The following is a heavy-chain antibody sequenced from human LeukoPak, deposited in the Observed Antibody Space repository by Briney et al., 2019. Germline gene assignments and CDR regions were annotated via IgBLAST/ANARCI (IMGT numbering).Heavy chain of an antibody. Sequence: GGSLRLSCAASGLNFGGSTMHWVRQASGKWLEWVGRIRSKTYTYAPAYATAVKGRFTIYRDDSENTAYLQMNSLKTEDTAVYYCTKYNWNYDVLDYWGQGSLVAVSS. V-gene: IGHV3-73*01. CDR1: GLNFGGST. CDR2: IRSKTYTYAP. J-gene: IGHJ4*02. CDR3: TKYNWNYDVLDY. D-gene: IGHD1-7*01.